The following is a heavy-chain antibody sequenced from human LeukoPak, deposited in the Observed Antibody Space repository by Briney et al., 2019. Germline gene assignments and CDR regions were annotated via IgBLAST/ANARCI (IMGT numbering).Heavy chain of an antibody. CDR3: ARGYGDSIHFDY. CDR2: IKRDGSEK. V-gene: IGHV3-7*04. D-gene: IGHD4-17*01. Sequence: PGGSLRLSCGASGFTFSSFWRSWVRQAPGKGGEWVANIKRDGSEKYYVDSVKGRFTISRDNAKNSLYLQMNSLRAEEAAVYYCARGYGDSIHFDYWGQGTLVTVSS. J-gene: IGHJ4*02. CDR1: GFTFSSFW.